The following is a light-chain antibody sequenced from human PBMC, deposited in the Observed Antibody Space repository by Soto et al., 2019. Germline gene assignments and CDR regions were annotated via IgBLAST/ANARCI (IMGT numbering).Light chain of an antibody. J-gene: IGKJ1*01. CDR3: QQYGRSPPVK. CDR2: GAS. V-gene: IGKV3-20*01. Sequence: EIVLTQSPGTLSLSPGERATLSCRASQTVSSSYLAWYQQKPGQAPRLLIYGASTRAAGIPDRFSGSGSGTDVTLTISRLEPEDFAVYSCQQYGRSPPVKLGQWTKVDIK. CDR1: QTVSSSY.